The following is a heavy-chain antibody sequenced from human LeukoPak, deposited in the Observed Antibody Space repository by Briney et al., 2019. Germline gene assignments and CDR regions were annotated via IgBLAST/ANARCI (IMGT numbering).Heavy chain of an antibody. V-gene: IGHV6-1*01. CDR3: ARQSRIERYWYFDL. CDR2: TYYRSKWYN. Sequence: SQTLSLTCAISGDSVSSNSAAWNWIRQSPSRGLEWLGRTYYRSKWYNDYAVSVKSRITINPDTSKTQFSLQLNSVTPEDTAVYYCARQSRIERYWYFDLWGRGTLVTVSS. D-gene: IGHD2-2*01. CDR1: GDSVSSNSAA. J-gene: IGHJ2*01.